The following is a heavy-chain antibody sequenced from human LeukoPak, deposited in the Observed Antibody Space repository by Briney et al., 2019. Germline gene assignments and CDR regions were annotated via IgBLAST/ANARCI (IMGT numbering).Heavy chain of an antibody. CDR1: GFTVSSNY. J-gene: IGHJ2*01. CDR3: ARSQWLVSGYYWYFDL. V-gene: IGHV3-53*01. CDR2: IYSGGST. Sequence: GSLRLSCAASGFTVSSNYMSWVRQAPGKGLEWVSVIYSGGSTYYADSVKGRFTISRDNSKNTLFLLMNSLSADDTAVYYCARSQWLVSGYYWYFDLWGRGTLVTVSS. D-gene: IGHD6-19*01.